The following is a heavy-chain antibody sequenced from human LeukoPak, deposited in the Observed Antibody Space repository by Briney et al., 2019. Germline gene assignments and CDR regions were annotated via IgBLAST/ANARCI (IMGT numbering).Heavy chain of an antibody. V-gene: IGHV4-34*01. Sequence: PSETLSLTCAVYGGSFSGYYWSWIRQPPGKGLEWIGEINHRGSTNYNPSLKRRVTISLDTSKNQFSLKLSSVTAADTAMYYCARVKDPGGYYYYYYMDVWGKGTTVTVSS. J-gene: IGHJ6*03. CDR3: ARVKDPGGYYYYYYMDV. CDR2: INHRGST. CDR1: GGSFSGYY. D-gene: IGHD3-16*01.